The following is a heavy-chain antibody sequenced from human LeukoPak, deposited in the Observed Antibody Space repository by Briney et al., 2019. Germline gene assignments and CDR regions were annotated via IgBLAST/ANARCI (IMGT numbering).Heavy chain of an antibody. V-gene: IGHV3-15*01. CDR3: ATESGYRYGLGYNYYYYMDA. Sequence: PGGSLRLSCAGTGLNFRYTWMSWVRQAPGKGLEWVGHVKSDTDGGTKDYGAPVRGRFIISRDDSTKTVYLHMNSLKTEDTAVYFCATESGYRYGLGYNYYYYMDAWGKGTTVAVSS. J-gene: IGHJ6*03. D-gene: IGHD5-18*01. CDR1: GLNFRYTW. CDR2: VKSDTDGGTK.